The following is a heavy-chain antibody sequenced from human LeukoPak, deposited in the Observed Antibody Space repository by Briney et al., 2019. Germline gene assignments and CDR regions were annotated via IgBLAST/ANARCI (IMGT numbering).Heavy chain of an antibody. J-gene: IGHJ4*02. Sequence: GASVKVSCKASGGTFSSYAISWVRQAPGQGLEWMGRIIPILGIANYAQKFQGRVTITADKSTSTAYMELSSLRSEDTAVYYCARVPYSSGWYGSFDYWGQGTLVTVSS. D-gene: IGHD6-19*01. CDR2: IIPILGIA. CDR3: ARVPYSSGWYGSFDY. CDR1: GGTFSSYA. V-gene: IGHV1-69*04.